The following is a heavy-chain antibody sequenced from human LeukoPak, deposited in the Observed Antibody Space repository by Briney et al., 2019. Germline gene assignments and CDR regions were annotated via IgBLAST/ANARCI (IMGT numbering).Heavy chain of an antibody. D-gene: IGHD2-15*01. Sequence: KASETLSLTCAVSGGSISSGGYSWSWIRQPPGKGLEWIGYIYHSGSTYYNPSLKSRVTISVDRSKNQFSLKLSSVTAADTAVYYCARYCSGGSCSDQFDYWGQGTLVTVSS. V-gene: IGHV4-30-2*01. CDR2: IYHSGST. CDR1: GGSISSGGYS. CDR3: ARYCSGGSCSDQFDY. J-gene: IGHJ4*02.